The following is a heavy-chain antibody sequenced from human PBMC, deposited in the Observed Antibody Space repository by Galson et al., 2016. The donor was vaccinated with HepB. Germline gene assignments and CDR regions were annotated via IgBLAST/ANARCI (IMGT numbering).Heavy chain of an antibody. CDR2: ITSSSSSI. V-gene: IGHV3-21*01. Sequence: SLRLSCAASGFTFSSYSMNWVRQAPGKGLEWVSSITSSSSSIYYADPVKGRFTISRDDAKNSLYLQMNSLRAEDTAMYYCARDINYGDAPYYYYYMDVWGKGTTVTVSS. CDR1: GFTFSSYS. J-gene: IGHJ6*03. CDR3: ARDINYGDAPYYYYYMDV. D-gene: IGHD4-17*01.